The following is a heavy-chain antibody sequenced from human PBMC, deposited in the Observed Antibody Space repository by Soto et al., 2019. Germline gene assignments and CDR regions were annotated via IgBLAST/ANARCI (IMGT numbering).Heavy chain of an antibody. CDR2: ISYDGRNK. Sequence: QVQLVESGGGVVQPGRSLRLSCAASGFTFSSDAMHCVRQAPGKGLEWVAVISYDGRNKYYADSVKGRFTISRDNSKNTLYLQMNSLRAEDTAVYYCARDGYNYGYFDYWGQGTLVTVSS. D-gene: IGHD5-12*01. CDR3: ARDGYNYGYFDY. CDR1: GFTFSSDA. V-gene: IGHV3-30-3*01. J-gene: IGHJ4*02.